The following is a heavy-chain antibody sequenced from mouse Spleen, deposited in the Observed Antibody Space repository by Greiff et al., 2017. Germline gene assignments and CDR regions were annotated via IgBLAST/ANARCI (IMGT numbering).Heavy chain of an antibody. Sequence: QVQLQQSGPELVKPGASVRISCKASGYTFTSYYIHWVKQRPGQGLEWIGWIYPGNVNTKYNEKFKGKATLTADKSSSTAYMQLSSLTSEDSAVYFCARPITTGAWFAYWGQGTLVTVSA. V-gene: IGHV1S56*01. CDR1: GYTFTSYY. J-gene: IGHJ3*01. D-gene: IGHD1-2*01. CDR2: IYPGNVNT. CDR3: ARPITTGAWFAY.